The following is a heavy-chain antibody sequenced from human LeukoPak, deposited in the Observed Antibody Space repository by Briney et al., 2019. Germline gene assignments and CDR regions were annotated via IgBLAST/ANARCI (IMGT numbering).Heavy chain of an antibody. Sequence: GGPLRLSCAASGFTFSAYGMHWVRQAPGKGLVWVSRVKCDGSTTNYADSVKGRFTISRDNAKITLYLEMNSQRVEDRPVYYCARDLQWLLCDYWGQGTLVTVSS. V-gene: IGHV3-74*01. CDR1: GFTFSAYG. CDR3: ARDLQWLLCDY. CDR2: VKCDGSTT. D-gene: IGHD3-3*01. J-gene: IGHJ4*02.